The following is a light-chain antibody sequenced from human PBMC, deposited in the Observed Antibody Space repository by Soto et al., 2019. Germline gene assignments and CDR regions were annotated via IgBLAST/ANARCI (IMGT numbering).Light chain of an antibody. CDR3: QSYDSSLSGYV. CDR1: GSNIGTYE. J-gene: IGLJ1*01. CDR2: GNS. Sequence: QSVLTQPPSVSGAPGQSVTISCTGSGSNIGTYEVHWYQQLPGVAPKLLIYGNSNRPSGVPDRFSGSKSGTSASLAITGLQAEDEADYYCQSYDSSLSGYVFGTGTKLTVL. V-gene: IGLV1-40*01.